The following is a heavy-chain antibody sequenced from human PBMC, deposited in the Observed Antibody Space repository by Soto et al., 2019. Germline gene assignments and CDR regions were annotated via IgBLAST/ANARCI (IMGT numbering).Heavy chain of an antibody. V-gene: IGHV3-30*18. CDR2: ISYDGSNK. J-gene: IGHJ6*02. D-gene: IGHD2-15*01. Sequence: QVQLVESGGGVVQPGRSLRLSCAASGFTFSSYGMHWVRQAPGKGLEWVAVISYDGSNKYYADSVKGRFTISRDNSKNTLYLQMNSRRAEDTAVYYCAKGDCSGGSCYSAYYYGMDVWGQGTTVTVSS. CDR3: AKGDCSGGSCYSAYYYGMDV. CDR1: GFTFSSYG.